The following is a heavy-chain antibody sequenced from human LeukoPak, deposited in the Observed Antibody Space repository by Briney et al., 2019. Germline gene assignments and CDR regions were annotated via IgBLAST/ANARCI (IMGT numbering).Heavy chain of an antibody. V-gene: IGHV3-23*01. J-gene: IGHJ5*02. CDR2: FSGSGGST. D-gene: IGHD1-26*01. CDR3: ARDRRDYRGNYLDWFDP. CDR1: GFTVSSNY. Sequence: GGSLRLSCAASGFTVSSNYMSWVRQAPGKGLEWVSSFSGSGGSTYYADSVKGRFTISRDNSKNTLYLQMNSLRAEDTAVYYCARDRRDYRGNYLDWFDPWGQGTLVTVSS.